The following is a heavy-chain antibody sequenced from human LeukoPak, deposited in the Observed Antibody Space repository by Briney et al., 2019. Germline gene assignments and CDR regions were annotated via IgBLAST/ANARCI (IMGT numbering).Heavy chain of an antibody. CDR1: GFTSTNYW. D-gene: IGHD1-26*01. J-gene: IGHJ4*02. V-gene: IGHV3-7*01. CDR3: ARDIVGPTD. Sequence: GGSLRLSCAASGFTSTNYWMSWVRQAPGKGLEWVANINQDGSEKYFVASVKGRFTISRDNAKNSLYLQMNNVRAEDTAVYYCARDIVGPTDWGQGTLVTVSS. CDR2: INQDGSEK.